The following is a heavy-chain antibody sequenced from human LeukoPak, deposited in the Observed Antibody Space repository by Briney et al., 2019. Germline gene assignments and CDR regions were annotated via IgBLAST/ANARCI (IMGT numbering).Heavy chain of an antibody. CDR3: ARDLYYDSSVSVYYYYYYMDV. D-gene: IGHD3-22*01. J-gene: IGHJ6*03. Sequence: GGSLRLSCAASGFTFSNYAMTWVRQAPGKGLEWVSAISGSGFSTYYADSVKGRFTISRDNSKNTLYLQMNSLRAEDTAVYYCARDLYYDSSVSVYYYYYYMDVWGKGTTVTVSS. CDR1: GFTFSNYA. CDR2: ISGSGFST. V-gene: IGHV3-23*01.